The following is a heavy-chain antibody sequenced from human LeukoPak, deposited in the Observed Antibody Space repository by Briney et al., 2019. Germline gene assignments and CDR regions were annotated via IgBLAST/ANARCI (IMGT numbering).Heavy chain of an antibody. CDR1: GFTFSSDS. V-gene: IGHV3-21*01. J-gene: IGHJ3*02. D-gene: IGHD6-19*01. CDR3: ARDGDIALPGDDAFDI. CDR2: ISSSSSYI. Sequence: GGSLRLSCAASGFTFSSDSMNWVRQAPGKGLEWVSSISSSSSYIYYADSVKGRFTISRDNAKNPLYLQMNSLRAEDTAVYYCARDGDIALPGDDAFDIWGQGTMVTVSS.